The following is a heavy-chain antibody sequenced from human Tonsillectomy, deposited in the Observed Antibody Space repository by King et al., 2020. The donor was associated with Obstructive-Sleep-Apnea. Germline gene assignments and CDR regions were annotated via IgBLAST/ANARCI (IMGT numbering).Heavy chain of an antibody. V-gene: IGHV4-30-4*07. CDR3: ARDPGHYFDY. CDR2: IHYSGST. CDR1: GASISSRGYS. Sequence: QLQESGPGLVKPSQTLSLTCAVSGASISSRGYSWSWLRQPPGKGLEWFGNIHYSGSTSYNSSLKSRITISPDTSRNQFSLKMSTVTAADTAVFFCARDPGHYFDYWGQGNLVIVSS. J-gene: IGHJ4*02.